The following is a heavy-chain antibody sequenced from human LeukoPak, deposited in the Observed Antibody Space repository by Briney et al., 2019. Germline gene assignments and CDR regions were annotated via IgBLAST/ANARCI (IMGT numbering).Heavy chain of an antibody. J-gene: IGHJ4*02. V-gene: IGHV3-23*01. CDR2: ISGSGGST. CDR1: GFTFSSYA. D-gene: IGHD1-26*01. Sequence: PGGSLRLSCAASGFTFSSYAMSWVRQAPGKGLEWVSTISGSGGSTYYADSVKGRFTISRDNSKNTLYLQMNSLRAEDTAVYYCAKDGSESYSSFDYWGQGTLATVSS. CDR3: AKDGSESYSSFDY.